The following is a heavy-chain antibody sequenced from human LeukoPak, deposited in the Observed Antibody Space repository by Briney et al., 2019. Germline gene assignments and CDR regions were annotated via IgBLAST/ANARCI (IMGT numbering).Heavy chain of an antibody. Sequence: SETLSLTCAVYGGSFSGYYWSWIRQPPGKGLEWIGEINHSGSTNYNPSLKSRVTISVDTSKNQFSLKLSSVTAADTAVYYCARRGRGAAVAWGQGTLVTVSS. CDR1: GGSFSGYY. D-gene: IGHD6-13*01. V-gene: IGHV4-34*01. CDR2: INHSGST. J-gene: IGHJ5*02. CDR3: ARRGRGAAVA.